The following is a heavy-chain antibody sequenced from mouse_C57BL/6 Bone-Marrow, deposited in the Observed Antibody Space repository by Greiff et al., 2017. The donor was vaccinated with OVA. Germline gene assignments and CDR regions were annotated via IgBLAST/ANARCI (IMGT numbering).Heavy chain of an antibody. D-gene: IGHD1-1*01. V-gene: IGHV5-17*01. J-gene: IGHJ2*01. CDR3: ARSLGNYGSSHFDY. Sequence: EVMLVESGGGLVKPGGSLKLSCAASGFTFSDYGMHWVRQAPEKGLEWVAYISSGSSTIYYADTVKGRFTISRDNAKNTLFLQMTSLRSEDTAMYYCARSLGNYGSSHFDYWGQGTTLTVSS. CDR1: GFTFSDYG. CDR2: ISSGSSTI.